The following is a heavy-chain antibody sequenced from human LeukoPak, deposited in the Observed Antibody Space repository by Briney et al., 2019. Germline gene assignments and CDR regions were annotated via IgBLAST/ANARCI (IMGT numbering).Heavy chain of an antibody. CDR3: ARYSRGWYNAFDF. J-gene: IGHJ3*01. CDR1: GDSINSNY. Sequence: SETLSLTCTVSGDSINSNYWSWIRQSPGTGLEWIGYIYNSGSTDYNPSLKSRVTISVDTSKNQFSLKLTSVTAADTAVYYCARYSRGWYNAFDFWGQGTMVTASS. V-gene: IGHV4-59*01. D-gene: IGHD6-19*01. CDR2: IYNSGST.